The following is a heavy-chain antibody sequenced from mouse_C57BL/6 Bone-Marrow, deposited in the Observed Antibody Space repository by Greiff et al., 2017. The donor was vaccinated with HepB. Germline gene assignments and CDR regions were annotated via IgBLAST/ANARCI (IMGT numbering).Heavy chain of an antibody. V-gene: IGHV1-50*01. CDR1: GYTFTSYW. D-gene: IGHD3-1*01. J-gene: IGHJ3*01. CDR2: IDPSDSYT. Sequence: VQLQQPGAELVKPGASVKLSCKASGYTFTSYWMQWVKQRPGQGLEWIGEIDPSDSYTNYNQKFKGKATLTVDTSSSTAYMQLSSLTSEDSAVYYCARQLLFDYWGQGTLVTVSA. CDR3: ARQLLFDY.